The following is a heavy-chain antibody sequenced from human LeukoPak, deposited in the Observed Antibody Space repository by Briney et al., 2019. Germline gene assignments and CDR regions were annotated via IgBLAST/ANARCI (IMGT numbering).Heavy chain of an antibody. J-gene: IGHJ4*02. V-gene: IGHV3-23*01. CDR1: GFTFSSYA. Sequence: GGSLRLSCAASGFTFSSYAMSWVRQAPGKGLEWVSAISGSGSNTYYADSVRGRFTIYRDNSKNTLYLQMNSLRAEDTAVYYCAKGDVGSGTYFDYWGQGTLVTVSS. D-gene: IGHD1-14*01. CDR3: AKGDVGSGTYFDY. CDR2: ISGSGSNT.